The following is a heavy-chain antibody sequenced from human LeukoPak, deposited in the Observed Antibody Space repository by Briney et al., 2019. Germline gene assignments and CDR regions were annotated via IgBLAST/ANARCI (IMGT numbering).Heavy chain of an antibody. CDR3: ARAMGTSYGFWSGSYTVSYFYYMDV. CDR2: IKQDGSEK. D-gene: IGHD3-3*01. V-gene: IGHV3-7*01. CDR1: GFTFSSYS. Sequence: GGSLRLSCATSGFTFSSYSMTWVRQAPGKGLEWVAKIKQDGSEKNYVDSVKGRFTISRDNTKNSLFLQVNSLRAEDTAVYYCARAMGTSYGFWSGSYTVSYFYYMDVWGKGTTVTVSS. J-gene: IGHJ6*03.